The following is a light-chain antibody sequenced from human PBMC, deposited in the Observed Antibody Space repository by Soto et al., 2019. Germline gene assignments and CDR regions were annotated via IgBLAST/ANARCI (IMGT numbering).Light chain of an antibody. V-gene: IGKV1-27*01. CDR1: QDIAYS. J-gene: IGKJ5*01. CDR3: QNYLSAPIT. CDR2: GAS. Sequence: DIQMTQSPSSLSASVGDRVTITCRASQDIAYSLAWYQQKPGKVPKFLIYGASSFQSGVPSRFSGSGSGTDFNLPTSSLHPEDVATYYCQNYLSAPITFGHGTLLEIK.